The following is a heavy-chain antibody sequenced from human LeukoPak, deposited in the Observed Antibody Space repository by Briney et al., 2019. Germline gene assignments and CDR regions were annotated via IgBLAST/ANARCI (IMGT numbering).Heavy chain of an antibody. CDR2: IYYSGST. V-gene: IGHV4-31*03. CDR3: ARGGNWFDP. CDR1: GGSISDSSYY. Sequence: PSETLSLTCTVSGGSISDSSYYWGWLRQHPGKGLEWIGYIYYSGSTYYNPSLKSRVTISVDTSKNQFSLKLSSVTAADTAVYYCARGGNWFDPWGQGTLVTVSS. J-gene: IGHJ5*02.